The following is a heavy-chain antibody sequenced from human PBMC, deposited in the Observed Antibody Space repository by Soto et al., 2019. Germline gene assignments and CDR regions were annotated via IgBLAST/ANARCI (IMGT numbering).Heavy chain of an antibody. V-gene: IGHV4-30-4*01. Sequence: QVQLQESGPGLVKPSQTLSLTCTVSGGSISSGDYYWSWIRQLPEKGLEWIGYIYYSGSTYYNPSLKSRVTISVDTSKNQFSLKLSSVTAADTAVYYCARLTPGYSSGWFIDYWGQGTLVTVSS. CDR3: ARLTPGYSSGWFIDY. CDR2: IYYSGST. J-gene: IGHJ4*02. CDR1: GGSISSGDYY. D-gene: IGHD6-19*01.